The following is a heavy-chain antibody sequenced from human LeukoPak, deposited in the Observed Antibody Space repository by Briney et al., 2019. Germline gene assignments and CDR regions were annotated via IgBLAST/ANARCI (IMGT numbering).Heavy chain of an antibody. J-gene: IGHJ6*02. D-gene: IGHD3-22*01. CDR3: ARDRQLDSSGYYYLWGYYYYYYGMDV. Sequence: GGSLRLSCAASGVTLSTYAMSWARQAPGKGLEWVSSISSSSSYIYYADSVKGRFTISRDNAKNSLYLQMNSLRAEDTAVYYCARDRQLDSSGYYYLWGYYYYYYGMDVWGQGTTVTVSS. V-gene: IGHV3-21*01. CDR1: GVTLSTYA. CDR2: ISSSSSYI.